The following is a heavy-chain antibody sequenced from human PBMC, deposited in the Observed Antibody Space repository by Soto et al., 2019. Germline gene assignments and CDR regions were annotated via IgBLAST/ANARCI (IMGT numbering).Heavy chain of an antibody. CDR1: GGSIRSYY. J-gene: IGHJ6*02. CDR2: IYYSGDT. V-gene: IGHV4-59*01. D-gene: IGHD2-21*02. Sequence: QVQLQQSGPGLVKPSETLSLTCTVSGGSIRSYYWSWIRQPPGKGLEWMGYIYYSGDTNYNPSLKSRVTILEDTSKNQVSLRLSSVTAADTAVYFCTGAYCGGDCYSADYYYGMDVWGQGTTVTVSS. CDR3: TGAYCGGDCYSADYYYGMDV.